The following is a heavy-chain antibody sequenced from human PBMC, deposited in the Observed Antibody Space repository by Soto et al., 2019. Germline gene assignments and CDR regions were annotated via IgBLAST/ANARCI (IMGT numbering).Heavy chain of an antibody. Sequence: PVGSLRIARAASGFTVNSYAMHWVRQTPGKGLEWVAVISYDGSNKYYADSVKGRFTISRDNSKNTLYLQMNSLRAEETAVYYGAGDRATAYCCVMEVLGNGTTVPGSS. CDR2: ISYDGSNK. D-gene: IGHD2-21*02. J-gene: IGHJ6*03. V-gene: IGHV3-30-3*01. CDR3: AGDRATAYCCVMEV. CDR1: GFTVNSYA.